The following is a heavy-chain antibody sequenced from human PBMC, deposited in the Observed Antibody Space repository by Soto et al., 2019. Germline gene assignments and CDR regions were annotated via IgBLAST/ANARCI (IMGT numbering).Heavy chain of an antibody. Sequence: GESLKISCAASGFTFSSYAMSWVRQAPGKGLEWVSAISGSGGSTYYADSVKGRFTISRDNSKNTLYLQMNSLRAEDTAVYYCAKGGDSSWYYFDYWGQGTLVTVSS. CDR1: GFTFSSYA. J-gene: IGHJ4*02. V-gene: IGHV3-23*01. CDR2: ISGSGGST. D-gene: IGHD6-13*01. CDR3: AKGGDSSWYYFDY.